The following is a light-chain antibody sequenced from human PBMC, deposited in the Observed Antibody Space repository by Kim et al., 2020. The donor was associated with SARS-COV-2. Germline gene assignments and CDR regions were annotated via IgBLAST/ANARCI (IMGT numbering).Light chain of an antibody. J-gene: IGKJ3*01. V-gene: IGKV1-33*01. Sequence: ASVGDRVTITCQASHDIRNYLNWYQHKPGSAPRLLIYDASNLERGAPSRFSGGGSGTEFTFTISSLQPEDVATYYCQKYDDPPFTFGPGTKVDIK. CDR1: HDIRNY. CDR3: QKYDDPPFT. CDR2: DAS.